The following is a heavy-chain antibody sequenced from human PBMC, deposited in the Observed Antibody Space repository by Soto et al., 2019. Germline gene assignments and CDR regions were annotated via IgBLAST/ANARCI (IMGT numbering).Heavy chain of an antibody. V-gene: IGHV3-23*01. CDR3: AKDWVSGIAAAGDAFDI. D-gene: IGHD6-13*01. CDR2: ISGSGGST. CDR1: GFTFSSYA. J-gene: IGHJ3*02. Sequence: GGSLRLSCAASGFTFSSYAMSWVRQAPGKGLEWVSAISGSGGSTYYADSVKGRFTISRDNSKNTLYLQMNSLRAEDTAVYYCAKDWVSGIAAAGDAFDIWGQGTMVTVSS.